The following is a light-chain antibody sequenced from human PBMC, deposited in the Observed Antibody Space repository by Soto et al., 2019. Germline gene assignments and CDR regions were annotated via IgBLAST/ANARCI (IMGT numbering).Light chain of an antibody. J-gene: IGKJ5*01. CDR1: QSVSSSY. V-gene: IGKV3-20*01. CDR3: QQYGSSIT. CDR2: GAS. Sequence: EIVLTQSPGTLSLSPGGRATLSCRASQSVSSSYFAWYQQKPGQAPRLLIYGASSRATGIPDRFSGSGSGTDFTLTISRLEPEDFAVYYCQQYGSSITFGQGTRLEIK.